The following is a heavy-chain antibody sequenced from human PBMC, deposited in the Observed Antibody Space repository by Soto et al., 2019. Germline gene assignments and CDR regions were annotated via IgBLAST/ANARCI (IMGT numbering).Heavy chain of an antibody. Sequence: SETLSLTCAVYGGSSSGYYWSWIRQPPGKGLEWIGEINHSGSTNYNPSLKSRVTISVDTSKNQFSLKLSSVTAADTAVYYCARRLLDPWGQGTLVTVSS. CDR1: GGSSSGYY. V-gene: IGHV4-34*01. CDR2: INHSGST. J-gene: IGHJ5*02. CDR3: ARRLLDP.